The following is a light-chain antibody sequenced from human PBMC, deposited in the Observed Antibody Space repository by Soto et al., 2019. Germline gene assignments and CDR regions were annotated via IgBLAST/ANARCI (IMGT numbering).Light chain of an antibody. V-gene: IGKV1-5*01. Sequence: DIQMTQSPSTLSASVGDRVTITFRASQTISSWAAWYQQKPGNAPTLLIYDASSLESGVPSRFSGSGSGTEFTLTISSLQPDDFATYYCQQYNSYWTFGQGTKVDIK. J-gene: IGKJ1*01. CDR1: QTISSW. CDR2: DAS. CDR3: QQYNSYWT.